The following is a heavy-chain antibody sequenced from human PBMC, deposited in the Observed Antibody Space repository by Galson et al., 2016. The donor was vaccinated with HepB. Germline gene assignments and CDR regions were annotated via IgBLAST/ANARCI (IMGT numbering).Heavy chain of an antibody. V-gene: IGHV3-23*01. D-gene: IGHD1-7*01. Sequence: SLRLSCAASGFTFSSYAMSWVRQAPGKGLEWVSAISGSGDNTYYADSVKGRFTISRDNSKNTLYLQLNSLRAEDTAVYYCARIIKTGTTSHFDYWGQGTLVTVSS. CDR3: ARIIKTGTTSHFDY. CDR2: ISGSGDNT. CDR1: GFTFSSYA. J-gene: IGHJ4*02.